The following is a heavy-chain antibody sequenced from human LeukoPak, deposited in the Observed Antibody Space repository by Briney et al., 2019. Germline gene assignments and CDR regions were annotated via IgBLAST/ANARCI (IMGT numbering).Heavy chain of an antibody. V-gene: IGHV1-69*05. CDR2: IIPIFGTA. Sequence: SVKVSCKASGYTFTSYGISWVRQAPGQGLEWMGGIIPIFGTANYAQKFQGRVTITTDESTSTAYMELSSLRSEDTAVYYCARALGSARPGAFDIWGQGTMVTVSS. CDR3: ARALGSARPGAFDI. D-gene: IGHD6-6*01. J-gene: IGHJ3*02. CDR1: GYTFTSYG.